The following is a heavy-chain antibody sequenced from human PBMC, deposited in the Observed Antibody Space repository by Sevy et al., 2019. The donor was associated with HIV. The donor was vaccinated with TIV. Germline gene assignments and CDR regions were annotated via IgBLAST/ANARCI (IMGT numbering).Heavy chain of an antibody. Sequence: GGSLRLSCAASGFTFSSYAMSWVRQAPGKGLEWVSAISGSGGSTYYADSVKGRFTISRDNSKNTLYLQMNSLRAEDTAVYYCAKTLDYSNSGGYDYGMDVWGQGTTVTVSS. CDR2: ISGSGGST. D-gene: IGHD4-4*01. J-gene: IGHJ6*02. CDR1: GFTFSSYA. V-gene: IGHV3-23*01. CDR3: AKTLDYSNSGGYDYGMDV.